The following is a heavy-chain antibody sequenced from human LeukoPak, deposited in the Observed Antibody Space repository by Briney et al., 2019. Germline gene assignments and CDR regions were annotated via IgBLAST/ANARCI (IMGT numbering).Heavy chain of an antibody. CDR2: ISYDGSNK. V-gene: IGHV3-30*18. Sequence: GGSLRLSCAASGFTFSSYGMHWVRQAPGKGLEWVAVISYDGSNKYYADSVKGRFTISRDNSKNTLYLQMNSLRAEDTAVYYCAKVRAQWLVPLGGYMDVWGKGTTVTVSS. J-gene: IGHJ6*03. CDR1: GFTFSSYG. D-gene: IGHD6-19*01. CDR3: AKVRAQWLVPLGGYMDV.